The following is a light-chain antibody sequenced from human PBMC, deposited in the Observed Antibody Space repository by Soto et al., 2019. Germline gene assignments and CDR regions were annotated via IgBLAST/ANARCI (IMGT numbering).Light chain of an antibody. V-gene: IGKV3-20*01. CDR3: HQSGDSPPWT. Sequence: DIVLTQSPGTLSLSPGERATLSCRASQSVSSSSLAWYQQKPGQAPRLLIYGASSRAAGIPDRFSGSGSGTDFTLTISRLEPEDFAVYYCHQSGDSPPWTFGQGTKVEIK. CDR1: QSVSSSS. CDR2: GAS. J-gene: IGKJ1*01.